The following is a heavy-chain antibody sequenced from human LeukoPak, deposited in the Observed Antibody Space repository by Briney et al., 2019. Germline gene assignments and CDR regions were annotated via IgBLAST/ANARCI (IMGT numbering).Heavy chain of an antibody. Sequence: TSETLSLTCNVSGVSVSDGRYYWTWIRQHPGKRLEWIGFIYYSGSAKYNPTLKSRLTISIDTSKNQFSLQLSSVTAADTATYYCATPYSSGISCLDVFNMWGQGTRVTVSS. D-gene: IGHD3-22*01. CDR1: GVSVSDGRYY. CDR3: ATPYSSGISCLDVFNM. V-gene: IGHV4-31*03. CDR2: IYYSGSA. J-gene: IGHJ3*02.